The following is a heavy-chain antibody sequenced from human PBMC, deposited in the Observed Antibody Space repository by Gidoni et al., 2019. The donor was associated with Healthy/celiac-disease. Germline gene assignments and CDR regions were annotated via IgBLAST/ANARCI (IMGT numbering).Heavy chain of an antibody. CDR2: IYYSGST. CDR3: ARGGEYGSGSYTRPTYYYYYMDV. J-gene: IGHJ6*03. D-gene: IGHD3-10*01. V-gene: IGHV4-59*01. Sequence: QVQLQESGPGLVKPSETLSLTCTVSGGSISSYYWSWIRPPPGKGLEWIGYIYYSGSTNYNPSLKSRVTISVDTSKNQFSLKLSSVTAADTAVYYCARGGEYGSGSYTRPTYYYYYMDVWGKGTTVTVSS. CDR1: GGSISSYY.